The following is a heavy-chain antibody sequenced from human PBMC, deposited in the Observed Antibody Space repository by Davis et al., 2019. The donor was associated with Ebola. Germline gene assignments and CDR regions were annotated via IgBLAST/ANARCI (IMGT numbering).Heavy chain of an antibody. Sequence: PSETLSLTCAISGDSVFGKNGAWNWIRQSPSRGLEWLGRTYYNSKWYSDYAASVKGRITINPDTSGNQFYLQLNSVTPDDTAVYYWTRGWLRGWFDPWGQGTQVIVSS. D-gene: IGHD5-12*01. J-gene: IGHJ5*02. CDR3: TRGWLRGWFDP. CDR2: TYYNSKWYS. CDR1: GDSVFGKNGA. V-gene: IGHV6-1*01.